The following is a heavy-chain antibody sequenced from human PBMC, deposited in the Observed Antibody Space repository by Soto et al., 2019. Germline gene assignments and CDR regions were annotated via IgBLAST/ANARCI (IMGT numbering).Heavy chain of an antibody. CDR1: GYTFTDYG. J-gene: IGHJ4*02. V-gene: IGHV1-18*01. D-gene: IGHD3-22*01. CDR2: ISASNGNT. Sequence: QLVQSGAEVVNPGASVKVSCKTSGYTFTDYGISWVRQAPGQGLEWLGWISASNGNTKYAQKIQGRATVTTDTATATAYMEVRSLRADDTAVYYCVRASHSDCSGYSNYFVFWGQGTLVTVSS. CDR3: VRASHSDCSGYSNYFVF.